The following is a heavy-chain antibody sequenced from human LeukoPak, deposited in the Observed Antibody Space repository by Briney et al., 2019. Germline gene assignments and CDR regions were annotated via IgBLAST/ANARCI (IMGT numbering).Heavy chain of an antibody. Sequence: PGGSVRLSCAASGFTFDIYWMTWVRQAPGKGLEWVANIKPDGSEKYHVDSVKGRFTISRDNAKNLLYLQMNNLRAEDTAIYYCVRGSIWSSDIWGQGTLVTISS. V-gene: IGHV3-7*01. J-gene: IGHJ3*02. CDR3: VRGSIWSSDI. CDR2: IKPDGSEK. D-gene: IGHD4/OR15-4a*01. CDR1: GFTFDIYW.